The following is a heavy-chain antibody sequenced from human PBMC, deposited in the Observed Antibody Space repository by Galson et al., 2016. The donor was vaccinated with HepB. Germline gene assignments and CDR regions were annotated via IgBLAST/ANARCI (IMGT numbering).Heavy chain of an antibody. J-gene: IGHJ4*02. V-gene: IGHV3-7*01. CDR2: INNDGVEK. CDR1: GYTFRNYW. Sequence: SLRLSCATSGYTFRNYWISWVRQAPGKGLEWVANINNDGVEKNYAGSVKGRFTISRDNAKNSLYLQMNSLRDEDRAVYYCARSPVGARGFDYWGQGTLVTVSS. D-gene: IGHD1-26*01. CDR3: ARSPVGARGFDY.